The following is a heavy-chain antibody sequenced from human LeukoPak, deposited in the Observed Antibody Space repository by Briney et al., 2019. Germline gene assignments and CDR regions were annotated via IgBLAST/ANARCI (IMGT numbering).Heavy chain of an antibody. CDR2: ISSSICYT. CDR1: GFTFSDYY. Sequence: GGPRRLSCAASGFTFSDYYMSWSRHAPGEGLEGVSYISSSICYTNYADSGKGRFTISRDNAKNSLYLQMNSLRAEDTAVYYCARSGPKAGYCSSTSCQTGFDYWGQGTLVTVSS. CDR3: ARSGPKAGYCSSTSCQTGFDY. D-gene: IGHD2-2*01. J-gene: IGHJ4*02. V-gene: IGHV3-11*03.